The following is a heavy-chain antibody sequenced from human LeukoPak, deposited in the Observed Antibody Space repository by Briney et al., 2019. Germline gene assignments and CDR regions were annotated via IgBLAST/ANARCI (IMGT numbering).Heavy chain of an antibody. D-gene: IGHD3-3*01. V-gene: IGHV3-23*01. CDR1: GFTFSSYA. CDR2: ICGSGGST. J-gene: IGHJ4*02. Sequence: QTGGSLRLSCAPSGFTFSSYAMSWVRQAPGKGLEWVSAICGSGGSTYYADSVKGRFTLSRDNSKNTLYLQMNSLRAENTAVYYCAKGLGPYYDFWSGPTSFDYWGQGTLVTVSS. CDR3: AKGLGPYYDFWSGPTSFDY.